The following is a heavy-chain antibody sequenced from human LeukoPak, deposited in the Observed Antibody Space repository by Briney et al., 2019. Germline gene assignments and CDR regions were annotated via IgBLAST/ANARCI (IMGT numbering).Heavy chain of an antibody. CDR3: VSGGITTGGMDV. CDR1: GFTFSSYW. V-gene: IGHV3-74*01. D-gene: IGHD3-22*01. J-gene: IGHJ6*02. Sequence: GGSLRLSCAASGFTFSSYWMHWVRQAPGKGPVWVSRINSDGSGTSYADSVKGRFTISRDNAKNTLYLQMNSLRAEDTAVYHCVSGGITTGGMDVWGQGTTVTVFS. CDR2: INSDGSGT.